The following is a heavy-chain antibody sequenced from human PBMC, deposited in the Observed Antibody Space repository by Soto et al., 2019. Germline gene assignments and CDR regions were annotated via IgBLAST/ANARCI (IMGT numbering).Heavy chain of an antibody. CDR3: ARDGGYSYGYFSGNAGKFDY. D-gene: IGHD5-18*01. J-gene: IGHJ4*02. CDR2: IWYDGSNK. V-gene: IGHV3-33*01. Sequence: GGSLRLSCAASGFTFSSYGMHWVRQAPGKGLEWVAVIWYDGSNKYYADSVKGRFTISRDNSKNTLYLQMNSLRDEDTAVYYCARDGGYSYGYFSGNAGKFDYWGQGTLVTVSS. CDR1: GFTFSSYG.